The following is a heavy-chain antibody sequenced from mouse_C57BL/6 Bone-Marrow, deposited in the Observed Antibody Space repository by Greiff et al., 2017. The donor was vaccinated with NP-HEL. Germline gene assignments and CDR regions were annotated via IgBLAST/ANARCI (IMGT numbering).Heavy chain of an antibody. V-gene: IGHV3-6*01. CDR1: GYSITSGYY. CDR3: ARDRGAHWYFDV. J-gene: IGHJ1*03. Sequence: EVHLVESGPGLVKPSQSLSLTCSVTGYSITSGYYWNWIRQFPGNKLEWMGYISYDGSNNYNPSLKNRISITRDTSKNQFFLKLNSVTTEDTATYYCARDRGAHWYFDVWGTGTTVTVSS. CDR2: ISYDGSN.